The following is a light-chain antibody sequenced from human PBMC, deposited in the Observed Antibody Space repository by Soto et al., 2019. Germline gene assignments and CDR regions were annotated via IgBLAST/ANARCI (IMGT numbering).Light chain of an antibody. Sequence: EIVLTQSPGTLSLSPGERATLSCRASQSVSNNYLAWYQRKPGQAPRLLIYGASNRATGIPDRLSGSGSGTDFTLTIRRLEPEDSAVYYCQQYGSSGTFGQGTKVDIK. J-gene: IGKJ1*01. CDR3: QQYGSSGT. CDR2: GAS. V-gene: IGKV3-20*01. CDR1: QSVSNNY.